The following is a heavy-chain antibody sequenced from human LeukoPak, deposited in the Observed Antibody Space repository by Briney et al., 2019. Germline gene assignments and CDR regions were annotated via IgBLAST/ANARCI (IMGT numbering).Heavy chain of an antibody. V-gene: IGHV3-11*06. Sequence: KPGGSLRLSCAASGFTLSDYYMSCIRRTPGKGLEWVSYISDTITYTNYADSVKGRFTISRDNAKNSLYLQMNSLRAEDTAIYYCARVINWFDPWGQGTLVTVSS. CDR2: ISDTITYT. D-gene: IGHD2-21*01. CDR1: GFTLSDYY. J-gene: IGHJ5*02. CDR3: ARVINWFDP.